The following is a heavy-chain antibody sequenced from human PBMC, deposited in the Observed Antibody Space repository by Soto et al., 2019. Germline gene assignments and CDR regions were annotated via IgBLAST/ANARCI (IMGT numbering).Heavy chain of an antibody. CDR2: FNPDNQNT. CDR1: GYRFTTYG. J-gene: IGHJ4*02. V-gene: IGHV1-18*01. Sequence: SVKVSCKVSGYRFTTYGINWVRQAPGQGLEWVGWFNPDNQNTNYAQKFQDRVSLTTDSSTNTAYMELRDLRSDDTAVYYCARVRFGDPFDFWGQGSLVTVSS. CDR3: ARVRFGDPFDF. D-gene: IGHD3-16*01.